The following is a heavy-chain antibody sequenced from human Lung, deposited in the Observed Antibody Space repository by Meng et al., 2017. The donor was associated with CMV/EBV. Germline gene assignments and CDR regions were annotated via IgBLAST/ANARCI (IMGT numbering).Heavy chain of an antibody. CDR3: ARDGSLVRLDV. D-gene: IGHD1-26*01. J-gene: IGHJ6*02. V-gene: IGHV4-59*01. Sequence: GSXRLXCTVSGGSISSYYWSWIRQPPGKGLEWIGYIYYSGSTNYNPSLKSRVTISVDTSKNQFSLKLSSVTAADTAVYYCARDGSLVRLDVWGQGTTVTV. CDR2: IYYSGST. CDR1: GGSISSYY.